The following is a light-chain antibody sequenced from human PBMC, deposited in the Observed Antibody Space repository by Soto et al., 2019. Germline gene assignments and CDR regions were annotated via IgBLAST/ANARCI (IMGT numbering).Light chain of an antibody. V-gene: IGKV1-5*03. Sequence: DIQMTQSPSTLSASLGDSVIITCRASQSISNWLAWYQQKPGKAPNLLIYKASSLKSGVQSRFSGSGSGTEFTLTIRSLQPDDFATYYCQQYDTYWTCGQGTKVDIK. J-gene: IGKJ1*01. CDR2: KAS. CDR1: QSISNW. CDR3: QQYDTYWT.